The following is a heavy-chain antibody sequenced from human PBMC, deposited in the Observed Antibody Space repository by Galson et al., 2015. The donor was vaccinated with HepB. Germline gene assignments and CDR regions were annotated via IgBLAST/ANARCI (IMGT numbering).Heavy chain of an antibody. D-gene: IGHD5-18*01. CDR3: AREYVRYSYGVGY. Sequence: SVKVSCKASGYTFTNYAINWVRQATGQGLEWMGWMNPHSGYTDYAQKLQGRVTMTRNKSISTAYMELSSLRSEDTAVYYCAREYVRYSYGVGYWGQGTLVTVSS. J-gene: IGHJ4*02. CDR1: GYTFTNYA. V-gene: IGHV1-8*02. CDR2: MNPHSGYT.